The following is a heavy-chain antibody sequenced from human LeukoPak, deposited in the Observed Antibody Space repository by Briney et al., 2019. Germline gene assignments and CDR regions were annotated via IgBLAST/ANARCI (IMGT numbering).Heavy chain of an antibody. V-gene: IGHV1-18*01. CDR2: ISAYNGNT. CDR3: ARGQRRAVVEQQLAAPHNYYYYGMDV. D-gene: IGHD6-13*01. Sequence: RASLKLSCKASGYTFTSYGISWVRQPPGQGLEWMGWISAYNGNTNYAQKIQRRVTMTTDTSTSTAYMGLRSLRSDDTAVYYWARGQRRAVVEQQLAAPHNYYYYGMDVWGQGTTVTVSS. CDR1: GYTFTSYG. J-gene: IGHJ6*02.